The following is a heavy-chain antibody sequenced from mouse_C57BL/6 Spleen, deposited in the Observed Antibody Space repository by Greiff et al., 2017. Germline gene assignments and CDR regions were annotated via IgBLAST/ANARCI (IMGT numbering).Heavy chain of an antibody. J-gene: IGHJ4*01. CDR3: ARSEIACYSNDYYAMDY. CDR1: GYAFTNYL. CDR2: INPGSGGT. Sequence: VQLQQSGAELVRPGTSVKVSCKASGYAFTNYLIEWVKQRPGQGLEWIGVINPGSGGTNYNEKFKGKATLTADKSSSTAYMQLSSLTSEDSAVYFCARSEIACYSNDYYAMDYWGQGTSVTVSS. V-gene: IGHV1-54*01. D-gene: IGHD2-5*01.